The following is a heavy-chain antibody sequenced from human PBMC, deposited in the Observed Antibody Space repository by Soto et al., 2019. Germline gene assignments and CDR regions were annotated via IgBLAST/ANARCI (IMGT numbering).Heavy chain of an antibody. J-gene: IGHJ6*02. V-gene: IGHV1-69*12. CDR2: IIPIFGTA. D-gene: IGHD6-6*01. CDR3: ARTASIAAREYYYYGMDV. Sequence: QVPLVQSGAEVKKPGSSVKVSCKASGGTFSSYAISWVRQAPGQGLEWMGGIIPIFGTANYAQKFQGRVTITADESTSTAYMELSSLRSEDTAVYYCARTASIAAREYYYYGMDVWGQGTTVTVSS. CDR1: GGTFSSYA.